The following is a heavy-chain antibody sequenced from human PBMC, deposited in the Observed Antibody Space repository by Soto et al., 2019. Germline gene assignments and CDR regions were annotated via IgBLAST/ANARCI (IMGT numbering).Heavy chain of an antibody. CDR1: GGSISSGGYH. Sequence: QVQLQESGPGLVKPSQTLSLTCTVSGGSISSGGYHWSWIRQHPGKGLEWIGYIYYSGSTYYNPSLKSRVIISADTSKKQLSLKLSSVTAADTAVYYCARGYCSRTSCYHYMDVWGKGTTVTVSS. V-gene: IGHV4-31*03. J-gene: IGHJ6*03. D-gene: IGHD2-2*01. CDR3: ARGYCSRTSCYHYMDV. CDR2: IYYSGST.